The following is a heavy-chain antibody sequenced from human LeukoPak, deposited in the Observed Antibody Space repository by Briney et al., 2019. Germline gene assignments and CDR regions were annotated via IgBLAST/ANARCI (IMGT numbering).Heavy chain of an antibody. D-gene: IGHD3-16*02. V-gene: IGHV1-2*02. CDR2: MNPNSGGT. J-gene: IGHJ5*02. CDR1: GYTLTGYY. Sequence: EASVKVSCKASGYTLTGYYMHWVRQAPGQGLEWMGWMNPNSGGTKYAQKFQGRVTTTRDTSISTAYMELSRLRSDDTAMYYCARDKLGLGELSLYDQWGQGTLVTVFS. CDR3: ARDKLGLGELSLYDQ.